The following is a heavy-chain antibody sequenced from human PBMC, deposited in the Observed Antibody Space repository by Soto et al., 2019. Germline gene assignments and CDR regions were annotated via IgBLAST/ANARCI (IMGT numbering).Heavy chain of an antibody. J-gene: IGHJ4*02. Sequence: GGSLRLSCGASGFTFSSSWILWVRQAPGKGLVWVSRINTDGSTTTYADSVKGRFTISRDNAKNTVYLQMNSLRAEDTAVYYCTRGGNFRFDDWGQGTLVTVSS. V-gene: IGHV3-74*01. CDR2: INTDGSTT. CDR3: TRGGNFRFDD. D-gene: IGHD1-26*01. CDR1: GFTFSSSW.